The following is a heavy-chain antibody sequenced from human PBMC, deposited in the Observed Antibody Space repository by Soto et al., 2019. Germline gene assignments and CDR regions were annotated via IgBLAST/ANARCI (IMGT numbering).Heavy chain of an antibody. D-gene: IGHD3-3*01. CDR1: VYTFTGYY. V-gene: IGHV1-2*04. Sequence: ASVKVSCKGSVYTFTGYYIHWVRQAPGQGLEWMGWINPNGGGTNYAQKFQDWVTMTRDTSISTAYMELSRLKSDDTAVYYCARVATIFGVVPDYWGQGTLVTVSS. J-gene: IGHJ4*02. CDR3: ARVATIFGVVPDY. CDR2: INPNGGGT.